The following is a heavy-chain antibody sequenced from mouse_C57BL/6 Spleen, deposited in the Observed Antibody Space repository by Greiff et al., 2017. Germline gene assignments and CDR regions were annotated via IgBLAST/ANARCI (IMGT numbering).Heavy chain of an antibody. D-gene: IGHD1-1*01. CDR2: ISDGGSYT. V-gene: IGHV5-4*03. J-gene: IGHJ2*01. CDR3: ARGNYGRFFDY. CDR1: GFTFSSYA. Sequence: EVKLVESGGGLVKPGGSLKLSCAASGFTFSSYAMSWVRQTPEKRLEWVATISDGGSYTYYPDNVKGRFTISRDNAKNNLYLQMSHLKSEDTAMYYCARGNYGRFFDYWGQGTTLTVSS.